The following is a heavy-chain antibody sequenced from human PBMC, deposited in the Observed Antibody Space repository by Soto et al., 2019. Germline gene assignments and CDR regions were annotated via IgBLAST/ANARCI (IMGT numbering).Heavy chain of an antibody. CDR1: GFTFSSYS. J-gene: IGHJ6*02. V-gene: IGHV3-21*01. CDR2: ISSSSSYI. Sequence: EVQLVESGGGLVKPGGSLRLSCAASGFTFSSYSMNWVRQAPGKGLEWVSSISSSSSYIYYADSVKGRFTISRDNAKNSLYLQMNSLRAEDTAVYYCARVRPGGYYGMDVWGQGTTVTVSS. CDR3: ARVRPGGYYGMDV. D-gene: IGHD3-10*01.